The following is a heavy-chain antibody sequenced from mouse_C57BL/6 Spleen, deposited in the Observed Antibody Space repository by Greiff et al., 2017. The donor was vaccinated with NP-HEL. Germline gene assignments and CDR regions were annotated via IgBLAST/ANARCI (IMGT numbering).Heavy chain of an antibody. Sequence: QVQLQQPGAELVKPGASVKLSCKASGYTFTSYWMQWVKQRPGQGLEWIGEIDPSDSYTNYNQKFKGKATLTVDTSSSTAYMQLSSLTSEDSAVYYCARRGYDSDSYWGQGTLVTVSA. V-gene: IGHV1-50*01. D-gene: IGHD2-4*01. J-gene: IGHJ3*01. CDR1: GYTFTSYW. CDR2: IDPSDSYT. CDR3: ARRGYDSDSY.